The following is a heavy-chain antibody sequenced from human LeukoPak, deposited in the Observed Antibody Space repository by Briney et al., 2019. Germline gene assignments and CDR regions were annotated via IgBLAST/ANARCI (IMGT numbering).Heavy chain of an antibody. CDR2: ISSSGSTI. Sequence: GGSLRLSCAASGFTFSSYEMSWVRQAPGKGLEWVSYISSSGSTIYYADSVKGRFTISRDNTKNSLYLQMNSLRAEDTAVYYCARYSRAVRGACDYWGQGTLVTVSS. CDR3: ARYSRAVRGACDY. D-gene: IGHD3-10*01. J-gene: IGHJ4*02. V-gene: IGHV3-48*03. CDR1: GFTFSSYE.